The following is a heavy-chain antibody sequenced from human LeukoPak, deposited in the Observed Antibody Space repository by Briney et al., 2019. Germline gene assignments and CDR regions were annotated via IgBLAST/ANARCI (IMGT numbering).Heavy chain of an antibody. CDR1: GFIFSSYW. D-gene: IGHD3-10*01. V-gene: IGHV3-7*01. Sequence: PGGSLRLSCAASGFIFSSYWMTWVRQAPGKGLEWVANIKQDGSEKYYVDSVKGRFTISRDNAKNSLYLQINSLRAEDTAVYYCARAFASGIRRALWFGDLLRAQGTLVTVSS. CDR3: ARAFASGIRRALWFGDLL. CDR2: IKQDGSEK. J-gene: IGHJ4*02.